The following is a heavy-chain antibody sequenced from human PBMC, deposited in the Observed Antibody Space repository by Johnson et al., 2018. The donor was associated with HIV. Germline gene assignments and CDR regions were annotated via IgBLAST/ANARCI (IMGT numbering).Heavy chain of an antibody. V-gene: IGHV3-7*05. D-gene: IGHD4-23*01. J-gene: IGHJ3*02. CDR1: GFTFSSYW. CDR3: AKGVVYGGEDAFDI. Sequence: VQLVESGGGLVQPGGSLRLSCAASGFTFSSYWMSWVRQAPGKGLEWVANIKEDGSEKDYVDSVKGRFTISRDNPKNSLYLQMNSLRAEDTAVYYCAKGVVYGGEDAFDIWGQGTMVTVSS. CDR2: IKEDGSEK.